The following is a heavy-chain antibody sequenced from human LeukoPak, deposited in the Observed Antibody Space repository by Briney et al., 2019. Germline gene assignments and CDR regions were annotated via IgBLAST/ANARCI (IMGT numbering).Heavy chain of an antibody. V-gene: IGHV4-61*02. D-gene: IGHD2-15*01. CDR2: IYTSGST. CDR1: GGSISSGSYY. Sequence: SETLSLTCTVSGGSISSGSYYWSWIRQPAGKGLEWIGRIYTSGSTNYNPSLKSRVTISVDTSKNQFSLKLSSVTAADTAVYYCASWWYYYYYMDVWGKGTTVTASS. CDR3: ASWWYYYYYMDV. J-gene: IGHJ6*03.